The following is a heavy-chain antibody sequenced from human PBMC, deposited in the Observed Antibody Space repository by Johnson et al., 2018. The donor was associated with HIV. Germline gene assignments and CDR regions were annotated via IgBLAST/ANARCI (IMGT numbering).Heavy chain of an antibody. Sequence: VQLVESGGGVVQPGGSLRLSCAASGFTFSSYGMHLVRQAPGKGLEWVSRIKSDGTSTNYADSVKGRFTISRDNAKDTLYLQLNSLTAEDTAVYYCARAVIVFDIWGQGTMVTVSS. CDR2: IKSDGTST. CDR1: GFTFSSYG. V-gene: IGHV3-74*02. J-gene: IGHJ3*02. CDR3: ARAVIVFDI. D-gene: IGHD2-15*01.